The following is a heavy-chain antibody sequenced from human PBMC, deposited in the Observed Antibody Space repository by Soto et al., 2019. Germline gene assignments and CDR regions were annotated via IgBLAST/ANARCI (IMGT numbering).Heavy chain of an antibody. CDR1: GYTFTSYA. V-gene: IGHV1-3*01. CDR3: ARVGSSGWYGFDY. CDR2: INAGNGNT. D-gene: IGHD6-19*01. Sequence: ASVKVSCKASGYTFTSYAMHWVRQAPGQRLEWMGWINAGNGNTKYSQKFQGRVTITRDTSASTAYMELSNLRSEDTAVYYCARVGSSGWYGFDYWGQGTLVTVSS. J-gene: IGHJ4*02.